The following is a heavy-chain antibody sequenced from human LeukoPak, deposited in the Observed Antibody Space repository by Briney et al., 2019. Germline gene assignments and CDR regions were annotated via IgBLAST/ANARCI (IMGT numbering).Heavy chain of an antibody. Sequence: GGSLRLSCAASGFTFSSYGMHWVRQAPGKGLEWVAVISYDGSNKYYADSVKGRFTISRDNSKNTLYLQMNSLRAEDTAVYYCARDYWDPYSKNYYYGMDVWGQGTTVTVSS. CDR2: ISYDGSNK. J-gene: IGHJ6*02. CDR3: ARDYWDPYSKNYYYGMDV. CDR1: GFTFSSYG. V-gene: IGHV3-30*03. D-gene: IGHD4-11*01.